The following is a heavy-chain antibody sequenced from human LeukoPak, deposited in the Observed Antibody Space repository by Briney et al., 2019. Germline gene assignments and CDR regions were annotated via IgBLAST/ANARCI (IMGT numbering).Heavy chain of an antibody. V-gene: IGHV6-1*01. Sequence: SQTLSLTCAISGDSVSSNSAAWNWIRQSPSRGLEWLGRTYYRSKWYNDYAVSVKSRITINPDTSKNQFSLQLNSVTPEDTAVYYCARSGAPFEYSSSSPRYYFDYWGQGTLVTVSS. CDR1: GDSVSSNSAA. CDR3: ARSGAPFEYSSSSPRYYFDY. J-gene: IGHJ4*02. CDR2: TYYRSKWYN. D-gene: IGHD6-6*01.